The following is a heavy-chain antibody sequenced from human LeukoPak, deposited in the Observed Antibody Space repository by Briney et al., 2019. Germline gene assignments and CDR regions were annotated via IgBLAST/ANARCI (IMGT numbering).Heavy chain of an antibody. J-gene: IGHJ4*02. D-gene: IGHD3-10*01. CDR2: ISGSGGST. CDR1: GFTFSSYA. CDR3: ARDPRLLWFGDDPYYFDY. V-gene: IGHV3-23*01. Sequence: GGSLRLSCAASGFTFSSYAMSWVRQAPGKGLEWASAISGSGGSTYYADSVKGRFTISRDNSKNTLYLQMNSLRAEDTAVYYCARDPRLLWFGDDPYYFDYWGQGTLVTVSS.